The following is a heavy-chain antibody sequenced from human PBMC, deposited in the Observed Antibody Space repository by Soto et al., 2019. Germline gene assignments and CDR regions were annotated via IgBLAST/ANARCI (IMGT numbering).Heavy chain of an antibody. CDR1: GGTFSSYT. CDR2: IIHIFGTA. Sequence: QVQLVQSGAEVKKPGSSVTVPCKASGGTFSSYTISWVRQAPGQGLEWMGGIIHIFGTANYAQKVQGRVKITADEATSTAYMELSSLRFEYEAVYYCASVNHRCLPLWYFDLWGRSTLVNVS. J-gene: IGHJ2*01. V-gene: IGHV1-69*12. CDR3: ASVNHRCLPLWYFDL. D-gene: IGHD2-2*01.